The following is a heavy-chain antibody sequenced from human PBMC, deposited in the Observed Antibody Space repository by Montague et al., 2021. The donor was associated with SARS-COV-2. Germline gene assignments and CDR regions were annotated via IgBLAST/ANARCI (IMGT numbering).Heavy chain of an antibody. Sequence: SLRLSCAASGFTFSRYSMNWVRQAPGKGLEWVSSISTSSLYIYYAASVKGRFTISRANAKHSPFLQMDSLRAEDTAVYYCARALSDSYSVGGDSFDIWGQGTMVTVSS. CDR1: GFTFSRYS. D-gene: IGHD5/OR15-5a*01. CDR3: ARALSDSYSVGGDSFDI. CDR2: ISTSSLYI. J-gene: IGHJ3*02. V-gene: IGHV3-21*01.